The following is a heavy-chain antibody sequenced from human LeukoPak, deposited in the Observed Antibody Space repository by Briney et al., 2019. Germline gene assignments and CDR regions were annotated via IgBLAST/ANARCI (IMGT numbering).Heavy chain of an antibody. V-gene: IGHV3-7*01. CDR3: ARAEAHYSGSYYGY. J-gene: IGHJ4*02. Sequence: GGSLRLSCAASGFTFSSYGMHWVRQAPGKGLEWVANIKQDGSEKYYVDSVKGRFTMSRDNAKNSLYLQMNSLRAEDTAVYYCARAEAHYSGSYYGYWGQGTLVTVSS. D-gene: IGHD1-26*01. CDR1: GFTFSSYG. CDR2: IKQDGSEK.